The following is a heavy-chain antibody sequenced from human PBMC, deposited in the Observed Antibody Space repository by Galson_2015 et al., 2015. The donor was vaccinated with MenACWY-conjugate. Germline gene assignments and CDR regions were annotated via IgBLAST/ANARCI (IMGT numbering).Heavy chain of an antibody. CDR1: GFTFSSYT. CDR2: ITSTSNTI. CDR3: ARPRFQTDYFDF. J-gene: IGHJ4*02. D-gene: IGHD3-16*01. Sequence: SLRLSCAASGFTFSSYTMNWVRQAPGKGLEWVSYITSTSNTIYYADSVKGRFTISRDNAKNSLYLQMNSLRADDTTVCYCARPRFQTDYFDFWGQGTLVTVSS. V-gene: IGHV3-48*04.